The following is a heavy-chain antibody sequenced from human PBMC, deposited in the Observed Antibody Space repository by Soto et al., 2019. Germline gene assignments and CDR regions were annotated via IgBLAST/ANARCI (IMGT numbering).Heavy chain of an antibody. CDR1: GGSISSYY. V-gene: IGHV4-4*07. CDR3: AGSSTSGGGGSYGMDV. J-gene: IGHJ6*02. CDR2: IYTSGST. Sequence: SVTLSLTCTLSGGSISSYYLSWIRQPAAKGLDWVGRIYTSGSTNYNPSLKSRVTMAVDTSKNQFSLKLSSVTAADTAVYYCAGSSTSGGGGSYGMDVWGQGTPVTVSS. D-gene: IGHD2-2*01.